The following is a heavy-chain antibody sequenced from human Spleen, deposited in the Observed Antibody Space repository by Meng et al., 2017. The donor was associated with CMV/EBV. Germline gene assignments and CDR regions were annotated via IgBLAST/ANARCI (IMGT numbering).Heavy chain of an antibody. J-gene: IGHJ4*02. CDR2: ISSCSTI. CDR1: GFTFRTYS. CDR3: ARGRSY. Sequence: GESLKISCVASGFTFRTYSMNWVRQAPGKGLEWVSYISSCSTIYYAVSVKGRFTISRDNAKNSLYLQMNSLRAEDTAVYYCARGRSYWGQGTLVTVSS. V-gene: IGHV3-48*04.